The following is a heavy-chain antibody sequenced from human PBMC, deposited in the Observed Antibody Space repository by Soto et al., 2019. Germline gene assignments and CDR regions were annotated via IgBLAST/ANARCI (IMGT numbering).Heavy chain of an antibody. CDR2: IYYSGST. V-gene: IGHV4-31*03. D-gene: IGHD3-22*01. CDR3: AGDTPLGGYYDSSGHYYYYYGMDV. Sequence: TLSLTCTVSGGSISSGGYYWSWIRQHPGKGLEWIGYIYYSGSTYYNPSLKSRVTISVDTSKNQFSLKLSSVTAADTAVYYCAGDTPLGGYYDSSGHYYYYYGMDVWGQGTTVTVSS. CDR1: GGSISSGGYY. J-gene: IGHJ6*02.